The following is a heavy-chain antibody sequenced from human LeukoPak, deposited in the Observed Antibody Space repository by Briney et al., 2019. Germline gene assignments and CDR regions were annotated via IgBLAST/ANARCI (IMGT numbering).Heavy chain of an antibody. D-gene: IGHD3-10*01. CDR3: ARARKGGSGTKASGWPYGMDV. V-gene: IGHV4-30-4*01. CDR2: IYYSGST. J-gene: IGHJ6*02. CDR1: GGSISSGDYY. Sequence: SPSETLSLTCTVSGGSISSGDYYWSWIRQPPGKGLEWIGYIYYSGSTYYNPSLKSRVTISVDTSKNQFSLKLSSVTAADTAVYYCARARKGGSGTKASGWPYGMDVWGQGTTVTVSS.